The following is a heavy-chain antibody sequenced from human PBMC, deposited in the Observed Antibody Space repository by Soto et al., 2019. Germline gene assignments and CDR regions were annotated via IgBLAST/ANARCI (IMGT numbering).Heavy chain of an antibody. CDR2: IIPIFGTA. D-gene: IGHD6-19*01. Sequence: ASVKVSCKASGGTFSSYAISWVRQAPGQGLEWMGGIIPIFGTANYAQKFQGRVTITADESTSTAYMELSSLRSEDTAVYYCTRGVSGWDAYYFDYGGQGTLVTVSS. CDR1: GGTFSSYA. J-gene: IGHJ4*02. V-gene: IGHV1-69*13. CDR3: TRGVSGWDAYYFDY.